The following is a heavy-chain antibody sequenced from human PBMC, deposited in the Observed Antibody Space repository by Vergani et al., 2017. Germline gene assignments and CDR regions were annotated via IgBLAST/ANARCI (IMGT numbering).Heavy chain of an antibody. CDR1: GFTVSSIY. CDR2: IYSGGST. V-gene: IGHV3-53*04. Sequence: EVQLVESGRGLVQPGGSLRLSCAASGFTVSSIYMSWVRQAPGKGLEWVSVIYSGGSTYYADSVKGRFTISRHNSKNALFLQMNSLRAEDTAVYYCARGGVGAKGWFFDLWGRGTLVTVSS. J-gene: IGHJ2*01. CDR3: ARGGVGAKGWFFDL. D-gene: IGHD1-26*01.